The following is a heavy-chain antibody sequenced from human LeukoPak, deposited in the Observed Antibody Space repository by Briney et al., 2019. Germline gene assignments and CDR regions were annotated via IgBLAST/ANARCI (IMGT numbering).Heavy chain of an antibody. V-gene: IGHV3-23*01. J-gene: IGHJ4*02. CDR1: GFTFSTYA. Sequence: GGSLRLSCAASGFTFSTYAMSWVRQAPGKGLEWVSAISGGGGSTHYADSVKGRFTISRDNSKNTLFLQMSSLRADDTAIYYCANLGSGSQSSFDYWGQGTLVTVSS. D-gene: IGHD3-10*01. CDR3: ANLGSGSQSSFDY. CDR2: ISGGGGST.